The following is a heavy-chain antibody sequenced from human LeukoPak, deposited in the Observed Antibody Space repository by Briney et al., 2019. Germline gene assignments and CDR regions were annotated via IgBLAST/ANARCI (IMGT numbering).Heavy chain of an antibody. V-gene: IGHV4-59*01. J-gene: IGHJ3*02. Sequence: SETLSLTCTVSGGSISSYYWSWIRQPPGKGLEWIGYIYYSGSTNYNPSLKSRVTISVDTSKNQFSLKLSSVTAADTAVYYCARDHPDPYYDSSGDAFDIWGQGTMVTVSS. CDR1: GGSISSYY. CDR3: ARDHPDPYYDSSGDAFDI. CDR2: IYYSGST. D-gene: IGHD3-22*01.